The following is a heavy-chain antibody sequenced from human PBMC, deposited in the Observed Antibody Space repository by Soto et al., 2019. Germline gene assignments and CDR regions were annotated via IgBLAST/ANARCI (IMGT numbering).Heavy chain of an antibody. CDR3: ARAQDRYYYLMDV. V-gene: IGHV4-31*03. CDR1: CGSISSGGYY. J-gene: IGHJ6*02. CDR2: IYYSGST. Sequence: SETLSLTCTVSCGSISSGGYYWSWIRQHPGKGLEWIGYIYYSGSTYYNPSLKSRVTISVDTSKNQFSLKLSSVTAADTAVYYCARAQDRYYYLMDVWGQGTTVTVSS.